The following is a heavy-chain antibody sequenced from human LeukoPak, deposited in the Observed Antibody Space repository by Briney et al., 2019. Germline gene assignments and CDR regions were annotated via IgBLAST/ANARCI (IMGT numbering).Heavy chain of an antibody. Sequence: SETLSLTCTVSGGSISSYYWSWIRQPPGKGLEWSACISYSGSTKYNPSLKSRVTISVDTSKNQLSLKLSSVTAADTAVYYCAREPGFDSSGYLNWFDPWGQGTLVTVSS. CDR2: ISYSGST. D-gene: IGHD3-22*01. CDR3: AREPGFDSSGYLNWFDP. CDR1: GGSISSYY. V-gene: IGHV4-59*01. J-gene: IGHJ5*02.